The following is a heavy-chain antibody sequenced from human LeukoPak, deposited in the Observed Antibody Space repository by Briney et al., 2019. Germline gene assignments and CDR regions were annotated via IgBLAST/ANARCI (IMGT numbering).Heavy chain of an antibody. Sequence: ASVKVSCKASGYTFTSYDINWVRQATGLGLEWMGWMNPNSGNTGYAQKFQGRVTMTRNTSISTAYMELSSLRSEDTAVYYCARVVVGATRDDYYYYYMDVWGKGTTVTISS. CDR2: MNPNSGNT. D-gene: IGHD1-26*01. J-gene: IGHJ6*03. V-gene: IGHV1-8*01. CDR1: GYTFTSYD. CDR3: ARVVVGATRDDYYYYYMDV.